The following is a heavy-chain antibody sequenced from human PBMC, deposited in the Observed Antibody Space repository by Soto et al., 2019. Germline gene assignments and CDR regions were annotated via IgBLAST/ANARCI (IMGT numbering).Heavy chain of an antibody. CDR3: ARDLGEVVVVVAAPYYYGMDV. J-gene: IGHJ6*02. Sequence: LRLSCAASGFTFSSYAMHWVRQAPGKGLEWVAVISYDGSNKYYADSVKGRFTISRDNSKNTLYLQMNSLRAEDTAVYYCARDLGEVVVVVAAPYYYGMDVWGQGTTVTVSS. CDR1: GFTFSSYA. D-gene: IGHD2-15*01. V-gene: IGHV3-30-3*01. CDR2: ISYDGSNK.